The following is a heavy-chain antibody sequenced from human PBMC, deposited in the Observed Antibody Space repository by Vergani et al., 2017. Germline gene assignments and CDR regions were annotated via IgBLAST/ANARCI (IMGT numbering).Heavy chain of an antibody. CDR3: ASSSLIAAVFDY. V-gene: IGHV4-4*02. Sequence: QVQLPESGPGLVKPSGTLSLTCAVSGGSISSSNWWSWVRQPPGKGLVWFGEIDQSGSTNYNPSLKSRVTISVDKSKNQFSLKLSSVTAADTAVYYCASSSLIAAVFDYWGQGTLVTVSS. CDR1: GGSISSSNW. CDR2: IDQSGST. J-gene: IGHJ4*02. D-gene: IGHD6-6*01.